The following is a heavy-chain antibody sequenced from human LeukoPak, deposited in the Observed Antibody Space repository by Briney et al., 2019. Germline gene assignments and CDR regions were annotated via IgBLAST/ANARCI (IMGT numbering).Heavy chain of an antibody. J-gene: IGHJ4*02. D-gene: IGHD3-10*01. CDR3: ARVHIMTGTYFDS. V-gene: IGHV4-4*07. CDR1: GDSMSGYS. Sequence: PSETLSLTCTISGDSMSGYSWSWLRQPAGKELEWIGRIYSSGFTEYNLSLDGRVTMSIETSKNQFSLMLDSVTAADTATYYCARVHIMTGTYFDSWGQGALVTVSS. CDR2: IYSSGFT.